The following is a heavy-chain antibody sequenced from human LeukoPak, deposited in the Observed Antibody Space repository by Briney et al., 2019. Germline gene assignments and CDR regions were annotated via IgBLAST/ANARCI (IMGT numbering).Heavy chain of an antibody. CDR1: GFTFSSYA. D-gene: IGHD3-10*01. CDR3: VKLGASVRFGGFDY. V-gene: IGHV3-23*01. J-gene: IGHJ4*02. Sequence: GSLRLSCAASGFTFSSYAMSWVRQAPGKGLEWVSAISGSGGSTYYADSVKGRLTISRDNFKNTLYLQMYSLRAEDKDVYYCVKLGASVRFGGFDYWGQGTLVTVSS. CDR2: ISGSGGST.